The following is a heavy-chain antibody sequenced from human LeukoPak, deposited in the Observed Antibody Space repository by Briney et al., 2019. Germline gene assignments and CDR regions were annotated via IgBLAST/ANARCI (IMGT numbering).Heavy chain of an antibody. CDR3: AKEIDIVVVPAAPFDY. CDR2: ISGSGGST. Sequence: PGGSLRLSCAASGFTFSSYAISWVRQAPGKGLEWVSAISGSGGSTYYADSVKGRFTISRDNSKNTLYLQMNSLRAEDTAVYYCAKEIDIVVVPAAPFDYWGQGTLVTVSS. D-gene: IGHD2-2*01. CDR1: GFTFSSYA. J-gene: IGHJ4*02. V-gene: IGHV3-23*01.